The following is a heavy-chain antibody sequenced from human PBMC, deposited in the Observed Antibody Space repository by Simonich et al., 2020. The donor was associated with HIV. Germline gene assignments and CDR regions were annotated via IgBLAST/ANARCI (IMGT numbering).Heavy chain of an antibody. Sequence: QVQLQQWGAGLLKPSETLSLTCAVYGGSFSGYHWSWIRQPPGKGLEWIGEINHSGSTNYTPSLKSRVTISVDTSKNQFSLKLSSVTAADTAVYYCARLTAGGLGEYFQHWGQGTLVTVSS. V-gene: IGHV4-34*01. CDR3: ARLTAGGLGEYFQH. J-gene: IGHJ1*01. CDR1: GGSFSGYH. D-gene: IGHD6-13*01. CDR2: INHSGST.